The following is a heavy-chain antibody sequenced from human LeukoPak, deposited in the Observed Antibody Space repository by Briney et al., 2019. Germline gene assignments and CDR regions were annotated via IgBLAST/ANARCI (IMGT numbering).Heavy chain of an antibody. V-gene: IGHV3-20*04. D-gene: IGHD2-2*01. Sequence: SGGSLRLSCAASGFTFSSYEMNWVRQAPGKGLEWVSGINWNGGSTGYADSVKGRFTISRDNAKNSLYLQMNSLRAEDTALYYCARSIVVPAAINSYYFDYWGQGTLVTVSS. J-gene: IGHJ4*02. CDR1: GFTFSSYE. CDR2: INWNGGST. CDR3: ARSIVVPAAINSYYFDY.